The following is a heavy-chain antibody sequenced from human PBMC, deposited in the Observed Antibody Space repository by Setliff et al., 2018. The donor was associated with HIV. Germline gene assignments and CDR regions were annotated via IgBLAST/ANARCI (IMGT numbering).Heavy chain of an antibody. D-gene: IGHD3-9*01. J-gene: IGHJ6*02. Sequence: ASVKVSCKASGYTFTSCDINWVRQATGQGLEWMGWMNPNSGNTGYAQKFQGRVTMTRNTSISTAYMELSSLRSEDTAVYYCARDRYDILTGYQGGMDVWGQGTTVTVSS. CDR3: ARDRYDILTGYQGGMDV. CDR2: MNPNSGNT. CDR1: GYTFTSCD. V-gene: IGHV1-8*01.